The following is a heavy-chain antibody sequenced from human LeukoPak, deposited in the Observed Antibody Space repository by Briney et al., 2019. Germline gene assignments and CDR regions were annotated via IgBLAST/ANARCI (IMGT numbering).Heavy chain of an antibody. CDR3: ASGVTTSSSFDY. J-gene: IGHJ4*02. V-gene: IGHV1-69*13. CDR2: IIPIFGTA. CDR1: GGTFSSYA. D-gene: IGHD4-11*01. Sequence: SVKVSCKASGGTFSSYAISWVRQAPGQGLEWMGGIIPIFGTANYAQKFQGRVTITADESTSTAYTELSSLRSEDTAVYYCASGVTTSSSFDYWGQGTLVTVSS.